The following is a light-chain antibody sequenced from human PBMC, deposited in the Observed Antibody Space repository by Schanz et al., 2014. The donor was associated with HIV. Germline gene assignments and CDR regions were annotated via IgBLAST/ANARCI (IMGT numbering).Light chain of an antibody. CDR2: DAS. CDR1: QSVSSSY. J-gene: IGKJ1*01. Sequence: EIVLTQSPGTLSLSPGERATLACRASQSVSSSYLAWYQQKPGQAPRLVISDASTRATGIPDRFSGSGSGTGFTLTISRLEPEDFAVYYCQQYGSSPWTFGQGTRVDVK. CDR3: QQYGSSPWT. V-gene: IGKV3-20*01.